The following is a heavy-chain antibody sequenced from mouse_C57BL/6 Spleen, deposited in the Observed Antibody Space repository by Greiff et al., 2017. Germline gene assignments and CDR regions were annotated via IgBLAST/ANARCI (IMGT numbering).Heavy chain of an antibody. Sequence: QVQLQQSGPELVKPGASVKISCKASGYSFTSYYIHWVKQRPGQGLEWIGWIYPGSGNTKYNEKFKGKATLTADPSSSTAYMQLSSLTSEDSAVYYCARSPVVATDYAMDYWGQGTSVTVSS. D-gene: IGHD1-1*01. CDR3: ARSPVVATDYAMDY. J-gene: IGHJ4*01. V-gene: IGHV1-66*01. CDR1: GYSFTSYY. CDR2: IYPGSGNT.